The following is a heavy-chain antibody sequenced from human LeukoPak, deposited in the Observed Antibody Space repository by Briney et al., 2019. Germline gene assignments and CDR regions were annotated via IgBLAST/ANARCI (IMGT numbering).Heavy chain of an antibody. CDR2: IYYSGST. CDR1: GGSISSGDYY. CDR3: AGERFRPSGYYYDSSGYSNWFGP. Sequence: SETLSLTCTVSGGSISSGDYYWSWIRQPPGKGLEWIGYIYYSGSTYYNPSLKSRVTISVDTSKNQFSLKLSSVTAADTAVYYCAGERFRPSGYYYDSSGYSNWFGPWGQGTLVTVSS. V-gene: IGHV4-30-4*01. J-gene: IGHJ5*02. D-gene: IGHD3-22*01.